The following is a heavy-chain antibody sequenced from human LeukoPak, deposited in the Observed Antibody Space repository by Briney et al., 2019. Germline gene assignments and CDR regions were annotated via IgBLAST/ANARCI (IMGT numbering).Heavy chain of an antibody. CDR3: ARDPAPATGAFDI. D-gene: IGHD1-1*01. CDR2: IFNSGDT. J-gene: IGHJ3*02. V-gene: IGHV3-53*01. Sequence: QTGGSLRLSCAASGFTISSNYMNWVRQAPGKGLEWVSVIFNSGDTYYADSVKGRFTISRDTSKNTLYLQMSSLGVDDTAVYYCARDPAPATGAFDIWGQGTMVIIS. CDR1: GFTISSNY.